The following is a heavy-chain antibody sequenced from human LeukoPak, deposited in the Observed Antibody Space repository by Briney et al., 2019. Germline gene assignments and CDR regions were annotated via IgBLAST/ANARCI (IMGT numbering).Heavy chain of an antibody. CDR3: AKDSGWIQFIE. Sequence: GGSLRLSCAASGFTFSSYEMNWVRQAPGKGLEWVSGVTPSGDPTYYADSVKGRFIISRDNSKTTMYLQMNSLRAEDTGVYYCAKDSGWIQFIEWGQGTPVTVSS. D-gene: IGHD5-24*01. CDR2: VTPSGDPT. J-gene: IGHJ4*02. V-gene: IGHV3-23*01. CDR1: GFTFSSYE.